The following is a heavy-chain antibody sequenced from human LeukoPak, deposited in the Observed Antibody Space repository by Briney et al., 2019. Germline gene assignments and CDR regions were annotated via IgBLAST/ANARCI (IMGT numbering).Heavy chain of an antibody. J-gene: IGHJ4*02. CDR1: GFTFSSSA. CDR2: ISYDGSNK. CDR3: ARDKDLSGSCLLS. V-gene: IGHV3-30-3*01. D-gene: IGHD1-26*01. Sequence: GGSLRLSCAASGFTFSSSAMHWVRQAPGKGLEWVAVISYDGSNKYYADSVKGRFTISRDNSKNTLYLQMNSLRAEDRAVYYCARDKDLSGSCLLSWGQGTLVTVSS.